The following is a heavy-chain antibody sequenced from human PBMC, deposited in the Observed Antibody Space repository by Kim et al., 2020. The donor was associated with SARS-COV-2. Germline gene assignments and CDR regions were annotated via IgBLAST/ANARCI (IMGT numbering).Heavy chain of an antibody. J-gene: IGHJ6*01. CDR3: ASWGLRGGSGSYFDYYYYGMDV. CDR1: GYSFTSYW. CDR2: IYPGDSDT. D-gene: IGHD3-10*01. Sequence: GESLKISCKGSGYSFTSYWIGWVRQMPGKGLEWMGIIYPGDSDTRYSPSFQGQVTISADKSISTAYLQWSSLKASDTAMYYCASWGLRGGSGSYFDYYYYGMDVWGQGTTVTVSS. V-gene: IGHV5-51*01.